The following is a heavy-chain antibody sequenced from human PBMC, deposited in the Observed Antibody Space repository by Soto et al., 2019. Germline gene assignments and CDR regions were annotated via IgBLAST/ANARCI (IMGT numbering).Heavy chain of an antibody. CDR2: INHSGST. CDR3: ARRTREVTQHYWFDP. J-gene: IGHJ5*02. D-gene: IGHD4-4*01. Sequence: QVQLQQWGAGLLKPSETLSLTCAVYGGSFSGYYWSWIRQPPGKGLEWIGEINHSGSTNYNPSLKSRVTISVDPSKNQFSLKLSSVTAADTAVYYCARRTREVTQHYWFDPWGQGTLVTVSS. V-gene: IGHV4-34*01. CDR1: GGSFSGYY.